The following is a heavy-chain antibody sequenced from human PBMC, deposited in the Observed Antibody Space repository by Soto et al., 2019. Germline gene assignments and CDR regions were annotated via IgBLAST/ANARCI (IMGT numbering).Heavy chain of an antibody. V-gene: IGHV3-23*01. CDR3: AKRSSSSTFAY. D-gene: IGHD6-6*01. CDR1: GFTFSSYA. Sequence: EVQLLESGGGLVQPGESLRLSCAASGFTFSSYAMSWVRQAPGKGLEWVSVSSGSDDSTYYADSVKGPFTISRDNSKNTLYLQMNSLSAEATAVYYCAKRSSSSTFAYWGQGTLVTVSS. J-gene: IGHJ4*02. CDR2: SSGSDDST.